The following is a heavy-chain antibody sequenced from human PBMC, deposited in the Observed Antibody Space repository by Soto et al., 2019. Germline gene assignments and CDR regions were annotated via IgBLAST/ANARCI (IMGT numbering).Heavy chain of an antibody. D-gene: IGHD4-17*01. CDR1: GFTFSAYY. V-gene: IGHV3-11*01. CDR3: ARDIDLSGDYFSFDY. J-gene: IGHJ4*02. Sequence: PGGSLRLSCAASGFTFSAYYMSWIRQAPGKGLEWVSYISSSGSTIYYADSVKGRFPISRDNAKNSLYLQMNSLRVEDTAVYYCARDIDLSGDYFSFDYWGQGTLVTVSS. CDR2: ISSSGSTI.